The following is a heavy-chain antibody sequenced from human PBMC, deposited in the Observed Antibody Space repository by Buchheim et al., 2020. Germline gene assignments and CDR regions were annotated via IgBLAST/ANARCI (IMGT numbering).Heavy chain of an antibody. CDR3: AKMGGIAAAGTYYYYYGMDV. V-gene: IGHV3-30*18. CDR1: GFTFSSYG. J-gene: IGHJ6*02. D-gene: IGHD6-13*01. CDR2: ISYDGSNK. Sequence: QVQLVESGGGVVQPGRSLRLSCAASGFTFSSYGMHWVRQAPGKGLEWVAVISYDGSNKYYADSVKGRFTISRDNSKNTLYLQINSLRAEDTAVYYCAKMGGIAAAGTYYYYYGMDVWGQGTT.